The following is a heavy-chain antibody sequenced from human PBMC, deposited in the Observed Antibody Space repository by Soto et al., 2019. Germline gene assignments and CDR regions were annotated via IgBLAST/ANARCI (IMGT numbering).Heavy chain of an antibody. CDR2: ISGRGSAT. CDR3: AKDPSPVVVVASAFDF. Sequence: EVQLLESGGGLVQPGESLRLSCAASGFTFSTSGMTWVRQAPGKGLEWVSGISGRGSATYYAVSVKGRFTISRDDSKNTLYLHMNSLRVEDTALYYCAKDPSPVVVVASAFDFWGQGTMVTVSS. D-gene: IGHD2-15*01. J-gene: IGHJ3*01. CDR1: GFTFSTSG. V-gene: IGHV3-23*01.